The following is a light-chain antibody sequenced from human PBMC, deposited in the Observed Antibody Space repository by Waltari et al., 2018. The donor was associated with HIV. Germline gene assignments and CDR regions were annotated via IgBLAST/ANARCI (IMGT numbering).Light chain of an antibody. Sequence: EIVLTQSPGTLSLSPGDRATLFCRASQSVNSNYLAWYQQKPGQAPRLLIYGASSRATGIPNRFSGSGSGTDFTLTISSLEPEDSAVYYCQQYGSSPRTFGQGTNVEIK. J-gene: IGKJ1*01. CDR3: QQYGSSPRT. CDR2: GAS. CDR1: QSVNSNY. V-gene: IGKV3-20*01.